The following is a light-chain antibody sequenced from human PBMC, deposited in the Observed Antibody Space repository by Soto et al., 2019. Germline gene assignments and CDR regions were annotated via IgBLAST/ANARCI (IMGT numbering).Light chain of an antibody. V-gene: IGLV2-14*03. J-gene: IGLJ1*01. CDR2: DVS. CDR3: SSFTTRDPYV. Sequence: QSVLTQPASVSGSPGQSITISCTGTSSDVGGYNYVPWYQQHPGKAPKLIIYDVSNRPSGISDRFSGSKSGNTASLTISGLQAEDEADYCCSSFTTRDPYVFGSGTKVTVL. CDR1: SSDVGGYNY.